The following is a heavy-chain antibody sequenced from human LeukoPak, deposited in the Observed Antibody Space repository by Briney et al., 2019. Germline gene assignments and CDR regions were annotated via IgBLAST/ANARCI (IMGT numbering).Heavy chain of an antibody. D-gene: IGHD5-18*01. CDR1: GFTFSSFE. J-gene: IGHJ4*02. V-gene: IGHV3-48*03. Sequence: GGSLRLSCAASGFTFSSFEMNWVRQAPGKGLEWVSSISSGAVSIYYADSVKGRFTISRDNSKNTLYLQMNSLRAEDTAVYYCARNVDTGIWGQGTLVTVSS. CDR3: ARNVDTGI. CDR2: ISSGAVSI.